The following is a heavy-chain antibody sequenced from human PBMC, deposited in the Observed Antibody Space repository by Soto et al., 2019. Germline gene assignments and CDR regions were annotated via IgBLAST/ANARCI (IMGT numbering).Heavy chain of an antibody. V-gene: IGHV1-69*01. CDR3: ARDEGDDSSGYYDVNY. CDR1: GGTYRNYA. CDR2: IIPISGTT. D-gene: IGHD3-22*01. J-gene: IGHJ4*02. Sequence: QVHLVQSGAEVKKPGSSVRVSCKASGGTYRNYAVNWVRQAPGQGLEWMGGIIPISGTTNYAQKFQGRVTITADESTSTAYMELRRLRSDDTAVYFCARDEGDDSSGYYDVNYWGQGTLVTVSS.